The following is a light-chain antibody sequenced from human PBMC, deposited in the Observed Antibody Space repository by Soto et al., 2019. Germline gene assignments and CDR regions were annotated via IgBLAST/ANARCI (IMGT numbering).Light chain of an antibody. CDR2: GNS. CDR1: SSNIGAGYD. Sequence: QSVLTQPPSVSGAPGQRVTISCTGSSSNIGAGYDVHWYQQLPGTAPKLLIYGNSNRPSGVPDRFSGSKSGNTASLTISGLQAEDEADYYCSSYTSSSTYVFGTGTKLTVL. CDR3: SSYTSSSTYV. V-gene: IGLV1-40*01. J-gene: IGLJ1*01.